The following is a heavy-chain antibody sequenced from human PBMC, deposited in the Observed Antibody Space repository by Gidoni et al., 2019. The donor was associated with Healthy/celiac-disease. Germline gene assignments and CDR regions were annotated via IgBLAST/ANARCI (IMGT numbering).Heavy chain of an antibody. V-gene: IGHV4-30-4*01. D-gene: IGHD4-17*01. J-gene: IGHJ3*02. CDR3: ARDYGDYRDAFDI. Sequence: QVQLQASGPGLVKPSQPLSLTCTVSGGSISSGDYYWSWIRQPPGKGLEWIGYIYYSGSTYYNPSLKSRVTISVDTSKNQFSLKLSSVTAADTAVYYCARDYGDYRDAFDIWGQGTMVTVSS. CDR1: GGSISSGDYY. CDR2: IYYSGST.